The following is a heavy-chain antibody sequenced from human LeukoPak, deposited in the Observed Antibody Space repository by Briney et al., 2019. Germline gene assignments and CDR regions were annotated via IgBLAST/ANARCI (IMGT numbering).Heavy chain of an antibody. CDR3: ARAIASPGSRLFDY. CDR1: GGSISSGDYY. V-gene: IGHV4-30-4*01. Sequence: TLSLTCTVSGGSISSGDYYWSWIRQPPGKGLEWIGYIYYSGSTYYTPSLKSRVTISLDTSKNQFPLRLSSVTAADAAVYYCARAIASPGSRLFDYWGQGTLVTVSS. CDR2: IYYSGST. D-gene: IGHD3-10*01. J-gene: IGHJ4*02.